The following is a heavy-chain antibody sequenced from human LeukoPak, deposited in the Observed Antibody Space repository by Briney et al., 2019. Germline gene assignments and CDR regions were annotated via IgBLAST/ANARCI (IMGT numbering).Heavy chain of an antibody. CDR1: GGSFSGYY. CDR2: INHSGST. J-gene: IGHJ5*02. V-gene: IGHV4-34*01. D-gene: IGHD5-12*01. Sequence: PSETLSLTCAVYGGSFSGYYWSWIRQPPGKGLEWIGEINHSGSTNYNPSLKSRVTISVDTSKNQISLKLTSVTAADTAVYYCARQAVSYSGYDLSWFDPWGQGTLVTVSS. CDR3: ARQAVSYSGYDLSWFDP.